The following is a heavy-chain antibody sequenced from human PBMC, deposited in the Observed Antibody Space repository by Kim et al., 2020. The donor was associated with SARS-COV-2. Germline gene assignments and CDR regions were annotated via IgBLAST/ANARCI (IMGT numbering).Heavy chain of an antibody. CDR3: AKRETNPGSFDL. J-gene: IGHJ3*01. V-gene: IGHV3-23*01. CDR2: ISDSGDSA. Sequence: GGSLRLSCAASGFTFSRYAMSWVRQAPGKGLMWVSTISDSGDSAHYADSVRGRFTVSRDNSKNTVYLQMNGLRAEDMAVYYCAKRETNPGSFDLWGQGTMVTVSS. CDR1: GFTFSRYA. D-gene: IGHD1-1*01.